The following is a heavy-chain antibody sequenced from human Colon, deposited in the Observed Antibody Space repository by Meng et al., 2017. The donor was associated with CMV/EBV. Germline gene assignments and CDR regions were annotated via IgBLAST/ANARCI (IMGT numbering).Heavy chain of an antibody. Sequence: GSLKNSCAASGFTVSTHSMSWVRLAPGKGLEWVANIKPDGSGKYYVDSVKGRFSISRDNGKNYVYSVKGRFTISRDNAKNSLFLQMNSLRAEDTAVYYCARVSQRYGVDFDYWGQGTLVTVSS. D-gene: IGHD3-9*01. V-gene: IGHV3-7*01. J-gene: IGHJ4*02. CDR3: ARVSQRYGVDFDY. CDR1: GFTVSTHS. CDR2: IKPDGSGK.